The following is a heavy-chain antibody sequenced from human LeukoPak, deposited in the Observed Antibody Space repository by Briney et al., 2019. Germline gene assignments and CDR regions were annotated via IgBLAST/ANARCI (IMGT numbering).Heavy chain of an antibody. D-gene: IGHD3-22*01. Sequence: GGSLRLSCAASGFTFSSYAMSWVRQAPGKGLEWVSAISGSGGSTYYADSVKGRFTISRDNSKNTLYLQMNSLRAEDTAVYYCAKSPAEYYYDSSGYQYYFDYWGQGTLVTVSS. CDR1: GFTFSSYA. J-gene: IGHJ4*02. CDR2: ISGSGGST. CDR3: AKSPAEYYYDSSGYQYYFDY. V-gene: IGHV3-23*01.